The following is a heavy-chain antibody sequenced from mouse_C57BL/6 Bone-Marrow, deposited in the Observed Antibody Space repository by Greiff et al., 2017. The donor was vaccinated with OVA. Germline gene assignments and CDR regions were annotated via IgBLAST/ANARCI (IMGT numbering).Heavy chain of an antibody. CDR3: TIYYSNFPWFAY. Sequence: VQLQQSGTVLARPGASVKMSCKTSGYTFTSYWMHWVKQRPGQGLEWIGAIYPGNSDTSYNQKFKGKAKLTAVTSASTAYMELSSLTNVDSAVYCCTIYYSNFPWFAYWGQGTLVTVSA. CDR1: GYTFTSYW. J-gene: IGHJ3*01. V-gene: IGHV1-5*01. CDR2: IYPGNSDT. D-gene: IGHD2-5*01.